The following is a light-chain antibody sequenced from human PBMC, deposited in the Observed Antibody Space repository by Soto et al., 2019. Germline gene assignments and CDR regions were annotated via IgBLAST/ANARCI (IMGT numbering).Light chain of an antibody. J-gene: IGKJ1*01. CDR1: QSLVHSDGIAY. Sequence: DVVMTQSPLSLPVTLGQPASISCRSNQSLVHSDGIAYFSWFQQRPGRSPRRLIYKVSNRDSGVPARFSGSGSGTYFTLKISRVEAGDAGVYYCMQALQTPRTFGQGTKV. V-gene: IGKV2-30*02. CDR2: KVS. CDR3: MQALQTPRT.